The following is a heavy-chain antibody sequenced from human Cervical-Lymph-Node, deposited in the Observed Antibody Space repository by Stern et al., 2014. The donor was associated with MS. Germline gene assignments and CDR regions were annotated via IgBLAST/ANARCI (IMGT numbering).Heavy chain of an antibody. D-gene: IGHD4-17*01. CDR3: ARWGYGDYEADY. Sequence: QVQLVQSGPRLVKPSETLSLTCSVSPYSISSGYYWAWIRQSPGKGLEWIGTTLRSGGPYYNPSLKSRVTISANTSKTQFFLMLTSVAAADTAVYYCARWGYGDYEADYWGQGTLVTVSS. CDR2: TLRSGGP. J-gene: IGHJ4*02. V-gene: IGHV4-38-2*02. CDR1: PYSISSGYY.